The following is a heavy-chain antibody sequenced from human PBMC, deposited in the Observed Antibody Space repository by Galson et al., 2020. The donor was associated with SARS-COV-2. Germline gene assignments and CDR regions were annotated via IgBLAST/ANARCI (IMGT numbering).Heavy chain of an antibody. D-gene: IGHD4-17*01. J-gene: IGHJ4*02. V-gene: IGHV4-34*01. CDR2: INHSANT. CDR1: GGSFSGYY. CDR3: ARGGRDNGDYVLYYFDS. Sequence: SETLSLTCAVYGGSFSGYYWTWIRQPPGKGLEWIGDINHSANTNYNPSLKSRLTISVDTSKNQFSLKLSSVSAADTAVYYCARGGRDNGDYVLYYFDSWGRGTLGTVSS.